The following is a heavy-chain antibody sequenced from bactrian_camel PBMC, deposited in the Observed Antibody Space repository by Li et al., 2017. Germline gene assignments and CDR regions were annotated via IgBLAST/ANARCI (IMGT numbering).Heavy chain of an antibody. V-gene: IGHV3S53*01. CDR1: GYSYSRNC. Sequence: HVQLVESGGGSVQAGGSLRLSCAATGYSYSRNCMGWLRQLPGKEREGVAAIGSDGSTNYADSVKGRFTISQDSARNTVYLQMNNLQPEDTATYYCAEGRGSRGEHCYSLNYWGQGTQVTVSS. D-gene: IGHD6*01. J-gene: IGHJ4*01. CDR2: IGSDGST. CDR3: AEGRGSRGEHCYSLNY.